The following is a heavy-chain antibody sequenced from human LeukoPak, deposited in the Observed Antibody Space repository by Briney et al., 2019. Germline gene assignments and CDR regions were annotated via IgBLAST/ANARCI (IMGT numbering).Heavy chain of an antibody. CDR1: GGSFSGYY. D-gene: IGHD6-19*01. V-gene: IGHV4-34*01. CDR3: ARPTGYSSGWYIVGAFDI. J-gene: IGHJ3*02. CDR2: INHSGST. Sequence: PSETLSLTCAVYGGSFSGYYWSWIRQPPGKGLEWIGEINHSGSTNYNPSLKSRVTISVDTSKNQFSLKLSSVTAADTAVYYCARPTGYSSGWYIVGAFDIWGQGTMVTVSS.